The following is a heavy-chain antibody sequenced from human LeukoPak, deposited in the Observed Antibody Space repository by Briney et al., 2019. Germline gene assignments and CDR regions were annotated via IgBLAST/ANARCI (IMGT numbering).Heavy chain of an antibody. D-gene: IGHD3-10*01. CDR2: ISGSGGST. V-gene: IGHV3-23*01. Sequence: GGSLRLSCAASGFTFSSYAMSWVRQAPGKGLEWVSAISGSGGSTYYAGSVKGRFTISRDNSKNTLYLQMNSLRAEDTAVYYCAKMVTMVRGVPFDPWGQGTLVTVSS. CDR1: GFTFSSYA. J-gene: IGHJ5*02. CDR3: AKMVTMVRGVPFDP.